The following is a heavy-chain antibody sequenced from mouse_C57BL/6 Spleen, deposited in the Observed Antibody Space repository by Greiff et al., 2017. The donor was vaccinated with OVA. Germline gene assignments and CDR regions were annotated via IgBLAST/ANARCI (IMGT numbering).Heavy chain of an antibody. CDR2: IDPANGNT. V-gene: IGHV14-3*01. J-gene: IGHJ4*01. CDR1: GFNIKNTY. Sequence: EVQLQQSVAELVRPGASVKLSCTASGFNIKNTYMHWVKQRPEQGLEWIGRIDPANGNTKYAPKFQGKATITADTSSNTAYLQLSSLTSEDTAIYYCARGETAYYSNLYYAMDYWGQGTSVTVSS. D-gene: IGHD2-5*01. CDR3: ARGETAYYSNLYYAMDY.